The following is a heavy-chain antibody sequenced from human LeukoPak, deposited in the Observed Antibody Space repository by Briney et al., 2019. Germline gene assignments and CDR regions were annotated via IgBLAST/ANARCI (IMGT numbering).Heavy chain of an antibody. V-gene: IGHV3-33*01. J-gene: IGHJ3*02. Sequence: GGSLRLSCAASGFTFSSYGMHWVRQAPGKGLEWVAVIWYDGSNKYYADSVKGRFTISRDNSKNTLYLQMNSLRAEDTAVYYCAREGDYIAAADWQSTAFDIWGQGTMVTVSS. CDR1: GFTFSSYG. CDR3: AREGDYIAAADWQSTAFDI. D-gene: IGHD6-13*01. CDR2: IWYDGSNK.